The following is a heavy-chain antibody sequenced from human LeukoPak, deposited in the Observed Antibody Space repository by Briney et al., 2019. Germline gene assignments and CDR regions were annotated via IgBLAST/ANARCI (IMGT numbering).Heavy chain of an antibody. CDR3: ATGVNFDY. V-gene: IGHV1-2*02. J-gene: IGHJ4*02. CDR2: INPNSGAT. CDR1: GNXFSGYY. Sequence: GASVKVSCKASGNXFSGYYMHWVRRAPGQGLEWMGWINPNSGATNYAQKFQGRVTMTRDTSITTAYMELSSLRSDDTAIFYCATGVNFDYWGQGTLVSVSS.